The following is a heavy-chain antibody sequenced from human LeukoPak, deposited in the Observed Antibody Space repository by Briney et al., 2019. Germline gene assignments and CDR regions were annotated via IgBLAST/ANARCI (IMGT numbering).Heavy chain of an antibody. CDR2: IVVGSGNT. Sequence: SVKVSFKASGFTFTSSAMQWVRQARGQRLEWIGWIVVGSGNTNYAQKFQERVTITRDMSTSTAHMELSSLRSEDTAVYYCAAVIDSGSYYVADYWGQGTLVTVSS. CDR3: AAVIDSGSYYVADY. CDR1: GFTFTSSA. V-gene: IGHV1-58*02. J-gene: IGHJ4*02. D-gene: IGHD1-26*01.